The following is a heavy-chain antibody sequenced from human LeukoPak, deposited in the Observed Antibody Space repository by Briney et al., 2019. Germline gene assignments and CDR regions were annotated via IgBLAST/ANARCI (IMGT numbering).Heavy chain of an antibody. Sequence: PSETLSLTCTVSGGSISSGGYYWSWIRQHPGKGLEWIGYIYYSGSTNYNPSLKSRVTISVDTSKNQFSLKLSSVTAADTAVYYCARDHPHVRDPYGDKGACWYFDLWGRGTLVTVSS. CDR1: GGSISSGGYY. V-gene: IGHV4-61*08. D-gene: IGHD4-17*01. CDR2: IYYSGST. J-gene: IGHJ2*01. CDR3: ARDHPHVRDPYGDKGACWYFDL.